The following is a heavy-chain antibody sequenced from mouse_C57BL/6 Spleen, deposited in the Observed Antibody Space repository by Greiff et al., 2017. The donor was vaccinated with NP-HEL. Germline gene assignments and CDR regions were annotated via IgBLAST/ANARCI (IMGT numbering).Heavy chain of an antibody. V-gene: IGHV6-3*01. CDR2: IRLKSDNYAT. CDR3: TDELQAGDFDV. CDR1: GFTFSNSW. J-gene: IGHJ1*03. Sequence: EVKVEESGGGLVQPGGSMKLSCVASGFTFSNSWLNWVRQSPETGLEWVSQIRLKSDNYATHYAESVKGRFTISRDDSKSSVYLQMNNLRAEDTGIYYCTDELQAGDFDVWGTGTTVTVSS.